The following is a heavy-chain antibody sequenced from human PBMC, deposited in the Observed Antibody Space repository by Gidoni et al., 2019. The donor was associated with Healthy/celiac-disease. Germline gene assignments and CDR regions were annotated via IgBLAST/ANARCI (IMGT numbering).Heavy chain of an antibody. V-gene: IGHV5-51*01. CDR2: IYPGDSDT. Sequence: EVQLVQSAAEVKKPGESLKISCKGSGYRFTNYWLGWERQMPGKGLEWMGIIYPGDSDTRYSPSFRGQVTISADRSINTAYLQWSSLKASDTAIYYCLTVAGGTFDYWGQGTLVTVSS. D-gene: IGHD6-19*01. CDR1: GYRFTNYW. J-gene: IGHJ4*02. CDR3: LTVAGGTFDY.